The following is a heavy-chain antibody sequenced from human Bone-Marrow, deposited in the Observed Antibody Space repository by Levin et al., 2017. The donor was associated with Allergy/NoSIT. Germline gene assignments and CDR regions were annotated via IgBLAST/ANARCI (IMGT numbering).Heavy chain of an antibody. J-gene: IGHJ3*02. D-gene: IGHD6-19*01. CDR2: VKQDGSEK. Sequence: GGSLRLSCAASGFSISNYWMRWVRQAPGKGLEWVADVKQDGSEKYYVDSVKGRVTISSDNAKNSLYLQMNSLRVEDTAVYYCTRSSGWALDIWGQGTMVIVS. CDR3: TRSSGWALDI. CDR1: GFSISNYW. V-gene: IGHV3-7*01.